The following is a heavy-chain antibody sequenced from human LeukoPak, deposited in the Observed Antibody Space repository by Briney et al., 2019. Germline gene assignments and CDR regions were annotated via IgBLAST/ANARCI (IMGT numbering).Heavy chain of an antibody. J-gene: IGHJ4*02. CDR1: GYTFTGYY. D-gene: IGHD1-26*01. Sequence: ASVKVSCKASGYTFTGYYMHWVRQAPGQGLEWMGRINPNNGATNYAQKLQGRVTITGDTSISAAYMELSSLRSDDTAVYYCTRETGSYHGNDYWGQGTLVTVSS. CDR3: TRETGSYHGNDY. CDR2: INPNNGAT. V-gene: IGHV1-2*06.